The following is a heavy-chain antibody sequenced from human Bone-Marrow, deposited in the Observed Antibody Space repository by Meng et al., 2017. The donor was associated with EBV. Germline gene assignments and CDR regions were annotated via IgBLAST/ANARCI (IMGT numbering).Heavy chain of an antibody. J-gene: IGHJ4*02. CDR3: AHRPTDYGSKFDY. V-gene: IGHV2-5*02. Sequence: QVPLKESGPTLVKPTQTLPRTFTFSGFSLRTTGVGVAWIRQPPGKALEWLALVYWDDDKRYRPSLRSRLTITKDTSKNQVVLLMTDMDPEDTGTYYCAHRPTDYGSKFDYWGQGTLVTASS. D-gene: IGHD3-16*01. CDR1: GFSLRTTGVG. CDR2: VYWDDDK.